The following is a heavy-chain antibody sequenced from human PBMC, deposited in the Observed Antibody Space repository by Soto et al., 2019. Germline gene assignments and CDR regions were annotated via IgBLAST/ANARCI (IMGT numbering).Heavy chain of an antibody. V-gene: IGHV1-3*01. CDR2: INAGNGNT. D-gene: IGHD3-22*01. CDR1: GYTFTSYA. J-gene: IGHJ4*02. CDR3: ARSSGYYYVDY. Sequence: QVQLVQSGAEVKKPGASVKVSCKSSGYTFTSYAMHWVRQAPGQRLEWMGWINAGNGNTKYSQKFQGRVTITRDTSASTAYMELSSLRHEDTAVYYCARSSGYYYVDYRGQGNLVTVSS.